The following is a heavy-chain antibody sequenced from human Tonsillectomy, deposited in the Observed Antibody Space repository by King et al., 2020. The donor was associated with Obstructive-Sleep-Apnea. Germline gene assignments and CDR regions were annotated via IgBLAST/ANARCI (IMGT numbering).Heavy chain of an antibody. CDR3: AKGMETVTTEVDY. D-gene: IGHD4-17*01. J-gene: IGHJ4*02. V-gene: IGHV3-9*01. CDR1: GFTFDDYA. Sequence: VQLVESGGGLVQPGRSLRLSCAASGFTFDDYAIHWVRQAPGRGLVWVSGISLNSGSIGYAGSVKGRFTISRDNAKNSLYLQMNSLRAEDTALYYCAKGMETVTTEVDYWGQGTLVTVSS. CDR2: ISLNSGSI.